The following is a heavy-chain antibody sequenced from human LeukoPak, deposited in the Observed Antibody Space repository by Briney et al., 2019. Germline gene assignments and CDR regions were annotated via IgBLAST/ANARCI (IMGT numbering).Heavy chain of an antibody. CDR2: VAQDGGEK. V-gene: IGHV3-7*01. J-gene: IGHJ3*01. D-gene: IGHD5-12*01. CDR3: ARDARATFDV. CDR1: GFIFSAYS. Sequence: GGSLRLSCAASGFIFSAYSMDWVRQAPGRGLEWVASVAQDGGEKFYADSVMGRFTISKDNAKNSLYLHMNGLRADDTALYYCARDARATFDVWGQGTMVTVSS.